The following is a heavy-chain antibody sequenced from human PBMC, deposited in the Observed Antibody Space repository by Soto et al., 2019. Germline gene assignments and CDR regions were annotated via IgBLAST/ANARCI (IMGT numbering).Heavy chain of an antibody. Sequence: QVQLVESGGGVVQPGRSLRLSCAASGFTFSSYGMHWVRQAPGKGLEWVAVIWYDGTNKYDADSVTGRFTISRNNSKNTLYLPLNSPRAEDTAVYYCARDRGAVAGTRYYYGMDVWGQGTTVTVSS. D-gene: IGHD6-13*01. CDR2: IWYDGTNK. V-gene: IGHV3-33*01. CDR3: ARDRGAVAGTRYYYGMDV. CDR1: GFTFSSYG. J-gene: IGHJ6*02.